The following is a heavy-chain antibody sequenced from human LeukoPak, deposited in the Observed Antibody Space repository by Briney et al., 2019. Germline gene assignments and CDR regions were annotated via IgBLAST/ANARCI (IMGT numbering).Heavy chain of an antibody. CDR2: LSKSGNT. J-gene: IGHJ3*02. Sequence: PSETLSLTCTVSGGSISSYYWSWIRLPPGKGLEWIGYLSKSGNTNYSPSLKSRVTIFGDTSKNQFFLKLSSVTSADTAVYYCARARYVNSFYAFDIWGQGTLVTVSS. CDR1: GGSISSYY. D-gene: IGHD3-9*01. CDR3: ARARYVNSFYAFDI. V-gene: IGHV4-59*01.